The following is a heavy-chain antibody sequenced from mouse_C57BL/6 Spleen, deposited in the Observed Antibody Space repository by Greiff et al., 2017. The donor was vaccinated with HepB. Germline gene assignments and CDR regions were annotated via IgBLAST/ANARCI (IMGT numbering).Heavy chain of an antibody. CDR1: GYTFTSYW. Sequence: QVQLQQPGAELVMPGASVKLSCKASGYTFTSYWMHWVKQRPGQGLEWIGEIDPSDSYTNYNQKFKGKSTLTVDKSSSTAYMQLSSLTSEDSAVYYCARGQPGYYAMDYWGQGTSVTVSS. V-gene: IGHV1-69*01. CDR2: IDPSDSYT. J-gene: IGHJ4*01. CDR3: ARGQPGYYAMDY. D-gene: IGHD6-1*01.